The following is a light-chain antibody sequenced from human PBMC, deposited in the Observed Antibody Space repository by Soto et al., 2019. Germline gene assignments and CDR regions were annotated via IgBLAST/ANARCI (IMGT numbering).Light chain of an antibody. Sequence: DILMTQSPSTLSASVGDRVTITCRASQSISSWLAWYQQKPGTAPNLLIYKASTLQGGVPSRFSGSGSGTEFTLTISCLQPDDSAIYYCQQYSDSWTFGQGTKV. CDR1: QSISSW. V-gene: IGKV1-5*03. J-gene: IGKJ1*01. CDR2: KAS. CDR3: QQYSDSWT.